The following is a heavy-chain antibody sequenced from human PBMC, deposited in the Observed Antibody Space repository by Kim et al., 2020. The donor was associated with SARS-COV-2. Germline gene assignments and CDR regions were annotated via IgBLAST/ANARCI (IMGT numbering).Heavy chain of an antibody. CDR1: GGSFSGYY. CDR2: ISNSGST. V-gene: IGHV4-34*01. Sequence: SETLSLTCAVSGGSFSGYYWSWVRQAPGKGLEWIGEISNSGSTNYNPSLMSRVSTSSGTSKNQFPLMEISVLAADTAGYYCSRLLTIFGGVTYERYYYHG. D-gene: IGHD3-3*01. CDR3: SRLLTIFGGVTYERYYYHG. J-gene: IGHJ6*01.